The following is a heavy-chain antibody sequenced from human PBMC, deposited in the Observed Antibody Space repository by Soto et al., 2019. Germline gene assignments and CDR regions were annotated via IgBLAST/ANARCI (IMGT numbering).Heavy chain of an antibody. CDR3: TRGWGHESTDFYYAY. CDR2: SIPLFGTA. Sequence: QVQLVQSGAEVKKPGSSVKVSCKASGGTFSRYAISWVRQAPGQGLAWMGGSIPLFGTANYAQKFERRVTITADESTSTAYMDLRGLRSEDTAIYYSTRGWGHESTDFYYAYWGQGNLVTVSS. D-gene: IGHD3-22*01. CDR1: GGTFSRYA. J-gene: IGHJ4*02. V-gene: IGHV1-69*01.